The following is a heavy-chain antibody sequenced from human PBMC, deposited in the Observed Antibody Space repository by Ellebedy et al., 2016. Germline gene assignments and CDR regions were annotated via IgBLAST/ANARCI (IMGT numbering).Heavy chain of an antibody. J-gene: IGHJ4*02. Sequence: ASVKVSXXASGYTFTGYPIHWVRQVPGQRFEWMGWIDGGSGKTKYSEKFQGRVTITRDTSASRVYLDLSSLRPEDTAVYYCARGKGLQLWFIYYSDYWGQGTQVTVSS. D-gene: IGHD3-10*01. CDR2: IDGGSGKT. V-gene: IGHV1-3*01. CDR1: GYTFTGYP. CDR3: ARGKGLQLWFIYYSDY.